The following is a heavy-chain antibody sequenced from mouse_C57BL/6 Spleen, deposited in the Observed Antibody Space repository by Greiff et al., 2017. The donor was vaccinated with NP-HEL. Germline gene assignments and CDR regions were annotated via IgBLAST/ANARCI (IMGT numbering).Heavy chain of an antibody. J-gene: IGHJ2*01. D-gene: IGHD4-1*01. Sequence: QVQLQQSGAELVRPGASVTLSCKASGYTFTDYEMHWVKQTPVHGLEWIGAIDPETGGTAYNQKFKGKAILTADKSSSTAYMELRSLTSEDSAVYYWTRAGEELGRYFDDWGQGTTLTVSS. CDR3: TRAGEELGRYFDD. V-gene: IGHV1-15*01. CDR2: IDPETGGT. CDR1: GYTFTDYE.